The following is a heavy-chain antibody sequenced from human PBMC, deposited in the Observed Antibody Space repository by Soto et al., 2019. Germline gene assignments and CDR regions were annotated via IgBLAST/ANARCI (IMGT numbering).Heavy chain of an antibody. CDR2: MSRSGST. V-gene: IGHV4-39*02. Sequence: XATLSLTCAVSGGCMNTNTYYWGWLHQPPGKGLEWIGSMSRSGSTHYNPSLKSRLTISLDMSKNHFSLDLRSVTAADTAVFYCVGNFTARGGGHFPQWGQGTPVTVSS. J-gene: IGHJ1*01. CDR1: GGCMNTNTYY. D-gene: IGHD3-10*01. CDR3: VGNFTARGGGHFPQ.